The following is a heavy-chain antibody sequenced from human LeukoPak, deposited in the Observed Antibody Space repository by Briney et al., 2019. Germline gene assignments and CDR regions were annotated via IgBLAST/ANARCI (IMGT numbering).Heavy chain of an antibody. CDR3: ARVTGYCSSTSCSYTNNWFDP. Sequence: PSQTLSLTCTVSSGSISSGDYYWSWIRQPPGKGLEWIGYIYYSGSTYYNPSLKSRVTISVDTSKNQFSLKLSSVTAADTAVYYCARVTGYCSSTSCSYTNNWFDPWGQGTLVTASS. CDR2: IYYSGST. J-gene: IGHJ5*02. D-gene: IGHD2-2*01. V-gene: IGHV4-30-4*01. CDR1: SGSISSGDYY.